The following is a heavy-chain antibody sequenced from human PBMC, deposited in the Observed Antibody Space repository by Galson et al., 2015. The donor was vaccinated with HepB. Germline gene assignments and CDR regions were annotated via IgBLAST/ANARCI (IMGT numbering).Heavy chain of an antibody. CDR1: GFTFSSYG. V-gene: IGHV3-33*08. CDR3: ARDSLYCGGDCYLDY. J-gene: IGHJ4*02. CDR2: IWYDGSNK. D-gene: IGHD2-21*02. Sequence: SLRLSCAASGFTFSSYGMHWVRQAPGKGLEWVAVIWYDGSNKYYADSVKGRFTISRDNSKNTLYLQMNSLRAEDTAVYYCARDSLYCGGDCYLDYWGQGTLVTVSS.